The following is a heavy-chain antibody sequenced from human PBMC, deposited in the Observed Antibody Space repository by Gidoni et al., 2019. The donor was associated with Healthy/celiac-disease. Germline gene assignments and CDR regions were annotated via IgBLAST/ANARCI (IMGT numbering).Heavy chain of an antibody. D-gene: IGHD6-13*01. CDR1: GFTFSSYG. CDR2: ISYDGSNK. Sequence: QVQLVESGGGVVQPGRSLRLSCAASGFTFSSYGMHWVRQAPGKGLEWVAVISYDGSNKYYADSVKGRFTISRDNSKNTLYLQMNSLRAKDTAVYYCAKVGHSSLDYWGQGTLVTVSS. CDR3: AKVGHSSLDY. V-gene: IGHV3-30*18. J-gene: IGHJ4*02.